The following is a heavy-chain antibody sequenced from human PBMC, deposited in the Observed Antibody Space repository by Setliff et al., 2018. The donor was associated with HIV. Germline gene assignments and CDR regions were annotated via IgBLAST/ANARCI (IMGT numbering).Heavy chain of an antibody. Sequence: SVKVSCKASGGTSSSYVISWVRQAPGQGPEWMGGIIPMYGATNYAQKFQGRVTITTDESTSTAYMELSSLRSEDTAVYYCALPYCSGGNCWSSASLPPAGWFDPWGQGTLVTVSS. V-gene: IGHV1-69*05. CDR1: GGTSSSYV. D-gene: IGHD2-15*01. CDR2: IIPMYGAT. CDR3: ALPYCSGGNCWSSASLPPAGWFDP. J-gene: IGHJ5*02.